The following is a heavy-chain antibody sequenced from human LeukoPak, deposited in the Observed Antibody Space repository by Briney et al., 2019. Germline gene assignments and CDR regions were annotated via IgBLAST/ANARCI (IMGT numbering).Heavy chain of an antibody. J-gene: IGHJ4*02. CDR1: GFTFRSYW. Sequence: GGSLRLSCGAPGFTFRSYWMHWGRQTPGEGLLWVSRINLDGRSTSYAESVKGRFTISRDNAKNTLYMQMNSLRAEDSAVYYCTRDVWGDRDGFFEYWGQGTLVTVSS. CDR2: INLDGRST. CDR3: TRDVWGDRDGFFEY. V-gene: IGHV3-74*01. D-gene: IGHD5-24*01.